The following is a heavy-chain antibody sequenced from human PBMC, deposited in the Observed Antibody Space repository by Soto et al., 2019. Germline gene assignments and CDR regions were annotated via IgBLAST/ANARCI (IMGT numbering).Heavy chain of an antibody. CDR1: GFTFSSYA. Sequence: LRLSCAASGFTFSSYAMSWVRQAPGKGLGWVSAISGSGGSTYYADSVKGRFTISRDNSKNTLYLQMNSLRAEDTAVYYCAKERGRTQYFDYWGQGTLVTVSS. V-gene: IGHV3-23*01. D-gene: IGHD1-26*01. CDR2: ISGSGGST. J-gene: IGHJ4*02. CDR3: AKERGRTQYFDY.